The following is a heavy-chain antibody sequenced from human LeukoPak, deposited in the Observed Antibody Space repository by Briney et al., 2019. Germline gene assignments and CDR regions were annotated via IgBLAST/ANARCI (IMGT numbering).Heavy chain of an antibody. CDR3: AREAREGHVFDI. CDR2: IHYSGST. J-gene: IGHJ3*02. D-gene: IGHD5-24*01. V-gene: IGHV4-59*01. CDR1: GGSISSYY. Sequence: PSETLSLTCTVSGGSISSYYWSWIRQPPGKGLEWIRYIHYSGSTNYNPSLKSRVIISVDTSKNKFSLKQRSVTAADTAVYYCAREAREGHVFDIWGQGTMVTVSS.